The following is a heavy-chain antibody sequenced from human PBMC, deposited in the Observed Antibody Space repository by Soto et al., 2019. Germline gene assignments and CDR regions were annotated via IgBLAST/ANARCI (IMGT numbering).Heavy chain of an antibody. D-gene: IGHD3-16*01. CDR1: GLNLRGYW. V-gene: IGHV3-74*03. CDR2: INTDGTDT. J-gene: IGHJ4*02. CDR3: VRARPRGDD. Sequence: EAQLMESGGRIVRPGGNLRLSCAASGLNLRGYWMHWVRQAPGEGLIWVSRINTDGTDTLYADSVKGRFTISRDNAKDTVYGERAGGGAGDPVIFYCVRARPRGDDWAPGPLVT.